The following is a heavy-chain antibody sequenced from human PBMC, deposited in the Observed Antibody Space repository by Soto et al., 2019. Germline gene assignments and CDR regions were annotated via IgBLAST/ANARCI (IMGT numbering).Heavy chain of an antibody. CDR3: ARNGALDY. CDR1: GGSISSGDYY. J-gene: IGHJ4*02. D-gene: IGHD2-8*01. V-gene: IGHV4-30-4*01. Sequence: QVQLQESGPGLVKPSQTLSLTCTVSGGSISSGDYYWSWIRQPPGKGLEWIGYILYSGTTNYNPSLESRLTISVDSSKNQFSLKLTSVTAADTAVYYCARNGALDYWGRGTLVTVSS. CDR2: ILYSGTT.